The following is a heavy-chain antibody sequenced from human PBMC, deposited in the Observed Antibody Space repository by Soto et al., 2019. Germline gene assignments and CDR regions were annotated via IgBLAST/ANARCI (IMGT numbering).Heavy chain of an antibody. CDR3: ARDLPVVYSGYDPVVAAPSAFDY. CDR1: GYTFTSYG. V-gene: IGHV1-18*01. J-gene: IGHJ4*02. Sequence: QVQLVQSGAEVKKPGASVKVSCKASGYTFTSYGISWVRQAPGQGLEWMGWISAYNGNTNYAQKLQGRVTMTTDTSTSTAYMELRSLRADDAAVYYCARDLPVVYSGYDPVVAAPSAFDYWGQGTLVTVSS. D-gene: IGHD5-12*01. CDR2: ISAYNGNT.